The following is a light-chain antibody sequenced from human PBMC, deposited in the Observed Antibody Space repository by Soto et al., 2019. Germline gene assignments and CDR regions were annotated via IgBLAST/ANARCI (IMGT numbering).Light chain of an antibody. CDR2: XTS. Sequence: EIVLTQSPATLSLSPGERATFAXRASQSFSMYLAWYQQTTGKATRXXIYXTSYRATGIPARFSGSGSGKDFTLTISILEAEDVAVYYWQQRSNWSTFGQVTRLEIK. CDR1: QSFSMY. J-gene: IGKJ5*01. CDR3: QQRSNWST. V-gene: IGKV3-11*01.